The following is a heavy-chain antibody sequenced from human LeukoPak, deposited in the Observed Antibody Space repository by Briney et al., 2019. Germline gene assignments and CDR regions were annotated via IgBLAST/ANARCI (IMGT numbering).Heavy chain of an antibody. V-gene: IGHV4-39*07. Sequence: PSETLSLTCTVSGGSISSGSYYWSWIRQPAGKGLEWIGSIYHSGSTYYNPSLKSRVTISVDTSKNQFSLKLSSVTAADTAVYYCARPTGAYYLFDYWGQGTLVTVSS. J-gene: IGHJ4*02. CDR3: ARPTGAYYLFDY. D-gene: IGHD2/OR15-2a*01. CDR2: IYHSGST. CDR1: GGSISSGSYY.